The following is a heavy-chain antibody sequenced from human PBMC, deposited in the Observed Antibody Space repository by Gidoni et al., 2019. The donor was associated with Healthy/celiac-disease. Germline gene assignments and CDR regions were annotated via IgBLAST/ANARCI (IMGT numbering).Heavy chain of an antibody. CDR3: ATLVILFNWFDP. Sequence: QLQLQESGPGLVKPSETLSLTCTVSGGSISSSSYYWGWIRQPPGKGLEWIGSIYYSGSTYYNQFSLKLSSVTAADTAVYYCATLVILFNWFDPWGQGTLVTVSS. V-gene: IGHV4-39*01. CDR2: IYYSGST. J-gene: IGHJ5*02. CDR1: GGSISSSSYY. D-gene: IGHD3-22*01.